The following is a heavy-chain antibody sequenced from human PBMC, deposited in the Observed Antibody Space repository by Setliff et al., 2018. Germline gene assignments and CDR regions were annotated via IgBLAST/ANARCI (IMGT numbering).Heavy chain of an antibody. J-gene: IGHJ4*02. V-gene: IGHV1-46*01. CDR2: INPGGLTS. D-gene: IGHD6-25*01. CDR1: GYSFTSHY. CDR3: ARAGLAAAGRKGVFDH. Sequence: ASVKVSCKPSGYSFTSHYMHWVRQAPGQGLEWMGIINPGGLTSSSTQKFEGRVTMTRDTSTSTVYMELNSLTSDDTAVYYCARAGLAAAGRKGVFDHWGQGTLVTVS.